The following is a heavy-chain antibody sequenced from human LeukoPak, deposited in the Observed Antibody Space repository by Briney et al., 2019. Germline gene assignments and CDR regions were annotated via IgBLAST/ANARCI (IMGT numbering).Heavy chain of an antibody. CDR1: GYTFTSYG. CDR3: ARVRCSSTSCYTYLDYYYGMDV. V-gene: IGHV1-18*01. Sequence: GASAKVSCKASGYTFTSYGISWVRQAPGQGLEWMGWISAYNGNTNYAQKLQGRVTMTTDTSTSTAYMELRSLRSDDTAVYYCARVRCSSTSCYTYLDYYYGMDVWGQGTTVTVSS. CDR2: ISAYNGNT. J-gene: IGHJ6*02. D-gene: IGHD2-2*02.